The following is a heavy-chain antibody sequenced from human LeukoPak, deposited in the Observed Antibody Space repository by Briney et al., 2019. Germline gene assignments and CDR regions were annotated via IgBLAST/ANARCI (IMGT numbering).Heavy chain of an antibody. D-gene: IGHD3-10*01. J-gene: IGHJ4*02. Sequence: PGGSLRLSCAASGFTVSWKYMNWVRQAPGKGLEWVSVIYSGGSTYYADSVKGRFTISRDNSKNTLYLQMNSLRPEDTAVYYCARSVGSGSYYFDYWGQGTLVTVSS. CDR2: IYSGGST. CDR3: ARSVGSGSYYFDY. V-gene: IGHV3-53*01. CDR1: GFTVSWKY.